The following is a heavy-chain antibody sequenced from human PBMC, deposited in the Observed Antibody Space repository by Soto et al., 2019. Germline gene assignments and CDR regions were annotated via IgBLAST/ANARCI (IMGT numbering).Heavy chain of an antibody. CDR1: GGTIISGNYC. CDR3: ASALYCSGGSCSFDP. D-gene: IGHD2-15*01. CDR2: IYYTGST. Sequence: PSETLPVTWTVSGGTIISGNYCWSRHRKPPGKGLEWIGFIYYTGSTSYNPSLKSRVTISMDTSKNQFSLKLTSVTAADTAVYYCASALYCSGGSCSFDPWGQGTLVTVSS. V-gene: IGHV4-61*01. J-gene: IGHJ5*02.